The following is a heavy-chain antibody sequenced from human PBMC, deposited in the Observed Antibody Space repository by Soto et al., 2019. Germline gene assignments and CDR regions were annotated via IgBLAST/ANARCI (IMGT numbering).Heavy chain of an antibody. CDR3: ARNEMRIPPYGMDV. J-gene: IGHJ6*02. D-gene: IGHD2-2*02. CDR1: GYNFTSYG. CDR2: ISAFNGNT. V-gene: IGHV1-18*01. Sequence: QVQLVQSGAEVKKPGASVKVSCKASGYNFTSYGFSWVRQAPGQGLEWMGWISAFNGNTNYGQKFRGRVTMTTDTPTSTAYMKLRSLISDDTAVYYCARNEMRIPPYGMDVWGQGTTVTVSS.